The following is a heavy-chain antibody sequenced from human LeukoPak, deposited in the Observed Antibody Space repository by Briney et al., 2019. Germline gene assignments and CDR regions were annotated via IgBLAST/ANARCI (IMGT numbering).Heavy chain of an antibody. CDR3: ARDRPHDASGWTTGVDY. Sequence: GASVKVSCKASGYTFTSYAMHWVRQAPGQGLEWMGWISAGNGNTKYSQKFQGRVTITRDTSASTACMELSSLRSEDTAVYYCARDRPHDASGWTTGVDYWGQGTLVTVSS. CDR2: ISAGNGNT. J-gene: IGHJ4*02. CDR1: GYTFTSYA. D-gene: IGHD6-19*01. V-gene: IGHV1-3*01.